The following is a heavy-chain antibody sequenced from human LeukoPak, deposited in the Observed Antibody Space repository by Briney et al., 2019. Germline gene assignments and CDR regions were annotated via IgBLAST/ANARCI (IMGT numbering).Heavy chain of an antibody. CDR2: ISWNSGSI. CDR1: GFTFDDYA. CDR3: AKEVGSSIAARLIDY. J-gene: IGHJ4*02. D-gene: IGHD6-6*01. V-gene: IGHV3-9*01. Sequence: PGRSLRLSCAASGFTFDDYAMHWVRQAPGKGLEWFSGISWNSGSIGYADSVKGRFTISRDNAKNSLYLQMNSLRAEDTAVYYCAKEVGSSIAARLIDYWGQGTLVTVSS.